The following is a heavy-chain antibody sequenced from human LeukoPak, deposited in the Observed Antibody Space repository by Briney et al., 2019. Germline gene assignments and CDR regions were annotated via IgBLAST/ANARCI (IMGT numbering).Heavy chain of an antibody. CDR3: ARTYSRESGYDFVFHY. V-gene: IGHV3-33*01. J-gene: IGHJ4*02. CDR2: ISYDGKNI. D-gene: IGHD5-12*01. Sequence: GGSLRLSCAASGFTFSSYGFHWVRQVPGKGLEWVSAISYDGKNIHYADSVKGRFTISRDNSRNTLYLQMNSLRVEDTAVYYCARTYSRESGYDFVFHYWGQGTRVTVSS. CDR1: GFTFSSYG.